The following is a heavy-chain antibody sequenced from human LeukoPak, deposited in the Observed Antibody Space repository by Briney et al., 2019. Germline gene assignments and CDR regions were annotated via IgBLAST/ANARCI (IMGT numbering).Heavy chain of an antibody. CDR3: ARVGGYSDYFDY. CDR2: IYYSGSS. D-gene: IGHD3-10*01. V-gene: IGHV4-30-4*07. J-gene: IGHJ4*02. Sequence: SETLSLTCAVSGGSISNGGYSWSWNRQPPGKGLEWIGYIYYSGSSYYNPSLKSRVTISVDTSKNQFSLKLSSVTAADTAVYYCARVGGYSDYFDYWGQGTLVTVSS. CDR1: GGSISNGGYS.